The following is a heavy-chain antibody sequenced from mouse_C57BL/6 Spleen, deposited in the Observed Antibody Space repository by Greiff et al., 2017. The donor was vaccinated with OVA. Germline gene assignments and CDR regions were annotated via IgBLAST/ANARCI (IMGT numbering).Heavy chain of an antibody. CDR3: TWLLRAMDY. J-gene: IGHJ4*01. CDR2: IRLKSDNYAT. D-gene: IGHD2-3*01. CDR1: GFTFSNYW. V-gene: IGHV6-3*01. Sequence: EVKLVESGGGLVQPGGSMKLSCVASGFTFSNYWMNWVRLSPEKGLEWVAQIRLKSDNYATHYAESVKGRFTISRDDSKSSVYLQMNNLRAEDTGIYYCTWLLRAMDYWGQGTSVTVSS.